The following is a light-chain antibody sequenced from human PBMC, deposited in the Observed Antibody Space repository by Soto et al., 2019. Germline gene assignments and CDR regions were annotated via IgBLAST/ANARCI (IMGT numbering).Light chain of an antibody. V-gene: IGLV2-8*01. J-gene: IGLJ1*01. Sequence: QSALTQPPSASGSPGQSVTISCTGTNSDVGGYNYVSWYQQHPGKAPKLMIYGVSKRPSGVPDRFSGSKSGNMASLTVSGLQAEDEADYYCSSYAGSSSFDVFGTGTKVTVL. CDR2: GVS. CDR3: SSYAGSSSFDV. CDR1: NSDVGGYNY.